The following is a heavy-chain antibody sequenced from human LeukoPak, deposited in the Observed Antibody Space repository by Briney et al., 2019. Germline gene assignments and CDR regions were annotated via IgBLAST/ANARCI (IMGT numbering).Heavy chain of an antibody. CDR2: ISSSGSTI. CDR1: GFTFSSYE. CDR3: ARDRWYYDSSGYYSAGNGFDY. J-gene: IGHJ4*02. Sequence: GGSLRLSCAASGFTFSSYEMNWVRQAPGKGLEWVSYISSSGSTIYYADSVKGRFTISRDNAKNSLYLQMNSLGAEDTAVYYCARDRWYYDSSGYYSAGNGFDYWGQGTLVTVSS. D-gene: IGHD3-22*01. V-gene: IGHV3-48*03.